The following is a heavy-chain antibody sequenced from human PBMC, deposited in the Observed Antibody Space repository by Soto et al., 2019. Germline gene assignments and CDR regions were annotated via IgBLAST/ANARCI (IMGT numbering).Heavy chain of an antibody. Sequence: VGSLRLSCAASGFTFSNYDMNWVRQAPGMGLEWVSYIGTSSSSIYYADSVKGRFTISRDNAKNSVYLQMNSLRDEDTAVYYCARDLTIFGVVTSEYFRLWGQGTLVTVSS. CDR2: IGTSSSSI. J-gene: IGHJ1*01. CDR3: ARDLTIFGVVTSEYFRL. V-gene: IGHV3-48*02. CDR1: GFTFSNYD. D-gene: IGHD3-3*01.